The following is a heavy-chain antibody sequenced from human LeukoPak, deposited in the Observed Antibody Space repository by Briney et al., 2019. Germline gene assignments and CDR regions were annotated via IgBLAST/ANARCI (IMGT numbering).Heavy chain of an antibody. V-gene: IGHV1-3*01. CDR3: ARVSDDSGWNFDY. CDR1: GYTLTSYA. D-gene: IGHD6-19*01. CDR2: INAGNGNR. J-gene: IGHJ4*02. Sequence: ASVKVSCKASGYTLTSYAIHWVRQAPGQRLEWIGWINAGNGNRKYSQKFQDRVTITREPSATTAYMELNSLTSEDTAVYYCARVSDDSGWNFDYWGQGTLVTVSS.